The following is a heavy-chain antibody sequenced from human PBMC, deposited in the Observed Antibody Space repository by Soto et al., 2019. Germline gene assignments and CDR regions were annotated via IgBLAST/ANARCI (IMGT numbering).Heavy chain of an antibody. D-gene: IGHD6-19*01. CDR2: IRRKANSYTT. J-gene: IGHJ6*02. Sequence: EVQLVESGGGLVQPGGSLILSCAASGLIFSDYHMDWVRQAPGKGLEWVGRIRRKANSYTTEYAASVKGRFTISRQDSKNSLDLQMNSLKSEDTAVYYCAMLGGWSGGSSGMDVWGQGTTVTVSS. V-gene: IGHV3-72*01. CDR3: AMLGGWSGGSSGMDV. CDR1: GLIFSDYH.